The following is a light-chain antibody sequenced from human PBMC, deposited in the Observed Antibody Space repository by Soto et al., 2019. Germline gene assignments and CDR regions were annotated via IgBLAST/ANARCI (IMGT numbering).Light chain of an antibody. Sequence: EIVLTQSPATLSLSPGERATLSCRASQSVSSYLAWYQQKPGQAPRLLIYDASNRATGIPARFSGSGSGTDFTLTISSPEPEDFAVYYCQHRSNWRITFGQGTRLEIK. J-gene: IGKJ5*01. CDR3: QHRSNWRIT. V-gene: IGKV3-11*01. CDR1: QSVSSY. CDR2: DAS.